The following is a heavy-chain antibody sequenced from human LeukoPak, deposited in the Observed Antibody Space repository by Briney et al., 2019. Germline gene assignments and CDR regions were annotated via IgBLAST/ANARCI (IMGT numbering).Heavy chain of an antibody. D-gene: IGHD3-22*01. CDR2: INPNSGGT. V-gene: IGHV1-2*02. CDR1: GYTFTSYY. CDR3: ARATRITMIVVVTPFDY. J-gene: IGHJ4*02. Sequence: ASVKVSCKASGYTFTSYYMHWVRQAPGQGLEWMGWINPNSGGTNYAQKFQGRVTMTRDTSISTAYMELSRLRSDDTAVYYCARATRITMIVVVTPFDYWGQGTLVTVSS.